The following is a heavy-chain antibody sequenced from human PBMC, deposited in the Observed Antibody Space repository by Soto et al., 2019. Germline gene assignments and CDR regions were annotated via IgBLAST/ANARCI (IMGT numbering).Heavy chain of an antibody. V-gene: IGHV1-69*13. CDR3: ARDRGYQLGGDWRFFDY. CDR2: IIPIFGTA. CDR1: GGTFSSYA. J-gene: IGHJ4*02. D-gene: IGHD2-21*02. Sequence: GASGKVSCKASGGTFSSYAISWVRQAPGQGLEWMGGIIPIFGTANYAQKFQGRVTITADESTSTAYMELSSLRSEDTAVYYCARDRGYQLGGDWRFFDYWGQGTLVTVSS.